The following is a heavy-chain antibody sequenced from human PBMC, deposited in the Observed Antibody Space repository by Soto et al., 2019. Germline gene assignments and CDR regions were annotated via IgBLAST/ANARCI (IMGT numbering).Heavy chain of an antibody. D-gene: IGHD1-26*01. CDR2: IYYSGST. CDR1: RGSISRGGYY. J-gene: IGHJ4*02. Sequence: PSETLSLTCTVSRGSISRGGYYWSWIRQNPGKGLEWIGYIYYSGSTYYNPSLKSRVTISVDTSKNQFSLKLSSVTAADTAVYYFARAMEQWEPPDYWGQGTLVTVSS. V-gene: IGHV4-31*03. CDR3: ARAMEQWEPPDY.